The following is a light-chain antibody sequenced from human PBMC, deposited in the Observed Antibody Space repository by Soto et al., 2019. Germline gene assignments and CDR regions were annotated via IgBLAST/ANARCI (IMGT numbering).Light chain of an antibody. CDR2: GAS. V-gene: IGKV3-20*01. CDR3: QQYGSSPRT. CDR1: QSISNSY. J-gene: IGKJ1*01. Sequence: IFLTQAPGTLSLSPGGRATLSCRASQSISNSYLAWYQQKPGQAPRLLIYGASSRATGIPDRFSGSGSVTDFTLTISRLEPEDFAVYFCQQYGSSPRTFGQGTKVDIK.